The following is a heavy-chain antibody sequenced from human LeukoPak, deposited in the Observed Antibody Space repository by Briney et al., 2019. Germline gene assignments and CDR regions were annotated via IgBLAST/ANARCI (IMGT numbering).Heavy chain of an antibody. D-gene: IGHD1-26*01. V-gene: IGHV3-23*01. CDR3: AKRVDSWELGGDHDAFDI. J-gene: IGHJ3*02. CDR2: IIGSGGST. CDR1: GFTFSIYA. Sequence: PGGPLTLLCAASGFTFSIYAMLWLRHAPGKGLEWVSDIIGSGGSTYYADSVKGRFTLSRENSKHTLYLQINRLRGKDTAVYYCAKRVDSWELGGDHDAFDIWGQGTMVTVSS.